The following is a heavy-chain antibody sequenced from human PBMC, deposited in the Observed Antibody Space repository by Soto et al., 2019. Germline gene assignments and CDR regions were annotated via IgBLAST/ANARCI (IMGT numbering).Heavy chain of an antibody. CDR1: GGSFSGYY. J-gene: IGHJ6*02. D-gene: IGHD3-22*01. CDR3: AREAYYYDSSGYYYVVFGMDV. Sequence: SETLSLTCAVYGGSFSGYYWSWIRQPPGKGLEWIGEINHSGSTNYNPSLKSRVTISVDTSKNQFSLKLSSVTAADTAVYYCAREAYYYDSSGYYYVVFGMDVWGQGTTVTV. CDR2: INHSGST. V-gene: IGHV4-34*01.